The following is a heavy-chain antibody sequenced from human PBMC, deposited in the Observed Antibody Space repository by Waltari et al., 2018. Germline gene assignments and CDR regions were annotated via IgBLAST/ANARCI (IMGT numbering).Heavy chain of an antibody. Sequence: EVQLVESGGGLVQPGRSLRLSCAASGFTFDDYAMHWVRHVPGKGLEWVAGISWSGGSIGYGDSVKVRFTISRDNANNALYLQMNSLRAEDTALYYCAKGKGYSYGRDGPEIWGQGTLVTVSS. J-gene: IGHJ3*02. CDR3: AKGKGYSYGRDGPEI. D-gene: IGHD5-18*01. CDR1: GFTFDDYA. V-gene: IGHV3-9*01. CDR2: ISWSGGSI.